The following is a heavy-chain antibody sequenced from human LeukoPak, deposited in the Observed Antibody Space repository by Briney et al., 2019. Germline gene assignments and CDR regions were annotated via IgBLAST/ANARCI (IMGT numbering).Heavy chain of an antibody. V-gene: IGHV3-30*02. CDR1: EFSLSSYG. CDR2: IQYDGSNE. CDR3: ARGLRGVDFDY. Sequence: GGSLRLSCAASEFSLSSYGMHWVRQAPGKGLEWVAFIQYDGSNEYYADSVKGRFTISRDNSKNTLYLQMNSLRAEDTAVYYCARGLRGVDFDYWGQGTLVTVSS. D-gene: IGHD3-10*01. J-gene: IGHJ4*02.